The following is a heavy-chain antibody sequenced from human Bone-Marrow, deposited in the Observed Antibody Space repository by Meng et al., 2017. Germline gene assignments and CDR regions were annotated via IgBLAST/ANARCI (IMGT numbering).Heavy chain of an antibody. J-gene: IGHJ3*02. CDR3: ARDRNPCSGGSCEHDAFDI. CDR1: GYTFTSYY. D-gene: IGHD2-15*01. Sequence: SCKASGYTFTSYYMHWVRQAPGKGLEWVAVISYDGSNKYYADSVKGRFTISRDNSKNALYLQMNSLRAEDTAVYYCARDRNPCSGGSCEHDAFDIWGQGTMVTVSS. CDR2: ISYDGSNK. V-gene: IGHV3-30*01.